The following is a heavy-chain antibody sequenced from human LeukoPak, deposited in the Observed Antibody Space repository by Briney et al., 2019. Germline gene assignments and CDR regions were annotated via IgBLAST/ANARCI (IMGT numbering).Heavy chain of an antibody. V-gene: IGHV3-48*02. Sequence: GGSLRLSCTAFGFTFSSYSMNWVRQAPGKGLEWVSYISSSSSTIYYSDSVEGRFTISRDHAKNSLYLQMNSLRDEDTAVYYCARTYSSGWLLDYWGQGTLVTVSS. CDR3: ARTYSSGWLLDY. J-gene: IGHJ4*02. CDR1: GFTFSSYS. CDR2: ISSSSSTI. D-gene: IGHD6-19*01.